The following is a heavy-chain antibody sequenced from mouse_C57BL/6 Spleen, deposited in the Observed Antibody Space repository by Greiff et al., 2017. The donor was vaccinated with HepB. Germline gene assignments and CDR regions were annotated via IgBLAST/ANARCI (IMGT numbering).Heavy chain of an antibody. CDR2: IYPRSGNT. V-gene: IGHV1-81*01. CDR1: GYTFTSYG. D-gene: IGHD2-5*01. CDR3: ARFYYSNCDYAMDY. J-gene: IGHJ4*01. Sequence: QVQLQQSGAELARPGASVKLSCKASGYTFTSYGISWVKQRTGQGLEWIGEIYPRSGNTYYNEKFKGKATLTADKSSSTAYMELRSLTSEDSAVYFGARFYYSNCDYAMDYWGQGTSVTVSS.